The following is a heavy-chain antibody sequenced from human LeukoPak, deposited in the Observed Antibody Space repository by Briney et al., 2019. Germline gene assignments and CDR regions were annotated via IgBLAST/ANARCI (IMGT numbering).Heavy chain of an antibody. Sequence: KPSETLSLTCAVYGGSFSGYYWSWIRQPPGKELEWIGEINHSGSTNYNPSLKSRVTISVDTSKNQFSLKLSSVTAADTAVYYCARRPRSYYYGSGSYYNVWGQGTLVTVSS. D-gene: IGHD3-10*01. J-gene: IGHJ4*02. CDR3: ARRPRSYYYGSGSYYNV. CDR2: INHSGST. CDR1: GGSFSGYY. V-gene: IGHV4-34*01.